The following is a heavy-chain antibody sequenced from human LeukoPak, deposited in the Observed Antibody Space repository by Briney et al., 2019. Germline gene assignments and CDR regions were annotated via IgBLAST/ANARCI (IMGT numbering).Heavy chain of an antibody. J-gene: IGHJ3*02. CDR3: VRIGGASTAALRDAFDI. V-gene: IGHV3-21*01. Sequence: GGSLRLSCAASGFTFSSYSMNWVRQAPGKGLEWVSSISSGSGYIYYADSVKGRFTISRDNAKYSLDLQMNSLRAEDTAVYYCVRIGGASTAALRDAFDIWGQGTMVTVSS. D-gene: IGHD6-6*01. CDR1: GFTFSSYS. CDR2: ISSGSGYI.